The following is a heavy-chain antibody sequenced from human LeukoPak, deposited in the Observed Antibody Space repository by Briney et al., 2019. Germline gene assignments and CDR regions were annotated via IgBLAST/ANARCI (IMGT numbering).Heavy chain of an antibody. V-gene: IGHV1-18*01. CDR3: ARARGDSSGYYFEVSDY. J-gene: IGHJ4*02. CDR2: ISAYNGNT. CDR1: GYTFTSYG. D-gene: IGHD3-22*01. Sequence: ASVKVSCKASGYTFTSYGISWVRQAPGQGLEWVGWISAYNGNTNYAQKLQGRVTMTTDTSTSTAYMELRSLRSDDTAVYYCARARGDSSGYYFEVSDYWGQGALVTVSS.